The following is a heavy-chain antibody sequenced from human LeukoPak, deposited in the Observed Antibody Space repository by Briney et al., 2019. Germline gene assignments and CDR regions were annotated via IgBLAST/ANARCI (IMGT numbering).Heavy chain of an antibody. Sequence: EESLKISCKGSGYSFTSYWIAWVRQMPGKGLEWMGIIYPGDSDITYSPSFQGQVTISADKSINTAYLQWSSLKASDTAMYFCARRDYGGKHFDYWGQGTLVTVSS. CDR3: ARRDYGGKHFDY. CDR1: GYSFTSYW. J-gene: IGHJ4*02. V-gene: IGHV5-51*01. CDR2: IYPGDSDI. D-gene: IGHD4-23*01.